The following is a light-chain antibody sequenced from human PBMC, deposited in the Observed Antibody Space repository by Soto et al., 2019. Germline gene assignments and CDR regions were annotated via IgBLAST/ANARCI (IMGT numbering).Light chain of an antibody. J-gene: IGKJ5*01. Sequence: DIQMTQSPSSLPPSVGDRVTITCQASQDIRNYLNWYQHKPGKAPKLLIYDASSLETGVPSRFSGSGSGTDFTFTISSLHPEDIATYYCQQYDNLPITFGQGTRVEI. CDR2: DAS. CDR3: QQYDNLPIT. CDR1: QDIRNY. V-gene: IGKV1-33*01.